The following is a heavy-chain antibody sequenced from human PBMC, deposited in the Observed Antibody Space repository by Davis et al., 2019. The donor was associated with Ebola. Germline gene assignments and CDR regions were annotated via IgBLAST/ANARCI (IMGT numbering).Heavy chain of an antibody. Sequence: ASVKVSCKASGYTFTNYGITWVRQAPGQGLEWMGWINPHNGNTNYAQNVQGRVIMTSDTATTTAYMEVRSLRSDDTAVYYCARGLEQWLVYDYWGQGTLVTVSS. CDR2: INPHNGNT. D-gene: IGHD6-19*01. CDR3: ARGLEQWLVYDY. V-gene: IGHV1-18*04. J-gene: IGHJ4*02. CDR1: GYTFTNYG.